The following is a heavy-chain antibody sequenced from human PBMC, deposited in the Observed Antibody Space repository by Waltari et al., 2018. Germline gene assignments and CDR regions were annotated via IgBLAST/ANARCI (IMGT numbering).Heavy chain of an antibody. CDR2: ISYDGSDK. D-gene: IGHD3-9*01. Sequence: HVQLVESGGDVVQPGRSLRLSCAASGFIFSSPAMHWVRQAPGKGLEWVTVISYDGSDKYYADSVKGRFSISRDNSRNTLYLQMNSLRAEDTAVYYCARLFVDLFTGAHGAFDVWGQGTMVTVSS. CDR3: ARLFVDLFTGAHGAFDV. CDR1: GFIFSSPA. J-gene: IGHJ3*01. V-gene: IGHV3-30*04.